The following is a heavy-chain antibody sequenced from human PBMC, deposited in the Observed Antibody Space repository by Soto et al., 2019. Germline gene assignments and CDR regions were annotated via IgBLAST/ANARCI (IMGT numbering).Heavy chain of an antibody. D-gene: IGHD3-10*01. J-gene: IGHJ4*02. CDR2: ISGSGGTT. V-gene: IGHV3-23*01. CDR3: AREISRDYFSSLQFES. CDR1: GFTFGSYA. Sequence: PGGSLRLSCAASGFTFGSYAMSWVRQPPGRGLEWVSGISGSGGTTYYADSVKGRFTISRDNSKSTVYLQMNSLRVEDTAVYYCAREISRDYFSSLQFESWGQGTLVTVSS.